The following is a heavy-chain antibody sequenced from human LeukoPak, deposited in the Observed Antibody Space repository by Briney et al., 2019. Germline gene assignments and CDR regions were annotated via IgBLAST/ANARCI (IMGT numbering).Heavy chain of an antibody. Sequence: PGGSLRLSCAASGFTFSSYAMHWVRQAPGKGLEWVAVISYDGSNKYYADSVKGRFTISRDNSKNTLHLQMNSLRAEDTAVYYCARVEGQLWTTKYYFDYWGQGTLVTVSS. J-gene: IGHJ4*02. CDR2: ISYDGSNK. CDR1: GFTFSSYA. CDR3: ARVEGQLWTTKYYFDY. V-gene: IGHV3-30*04. D-gene: IGHD5-18*01.